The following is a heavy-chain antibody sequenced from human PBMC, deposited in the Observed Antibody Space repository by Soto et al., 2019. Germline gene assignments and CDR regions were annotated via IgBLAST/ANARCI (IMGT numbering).Heavy chain of an antibody. Sequence: QLQLQESGPGLVKPSETLSLTCTVSGGPISSSSYYWGWIRQPPGKGLEWIGSIYYSGSTYYNPSLKSRVTISVDTSKNQFSLKLSSVTAADTAVYYCARRSRDYYDSSGYYWVVDYWGQGTLVTVSS. CDR1: GGPISSSSYY. V-gene: IGHV4-39*01. D-gene: IGHD3-22*01. J-gene: IGHJ4*02. CDR3: ARRSRDYYDSSGYYWVVDY. CDR2: IYYSGST.